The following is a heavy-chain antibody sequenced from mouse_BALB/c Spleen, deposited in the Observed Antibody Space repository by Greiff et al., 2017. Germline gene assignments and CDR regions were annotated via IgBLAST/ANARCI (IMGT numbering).Heavy chain of an antibody. J-gene: IGHJ1*01. CDR2: ISYDGSN. Sequence: EVKLQESGPGLVKPSQSLSLTCSVTGYSITSGYYWNWIRQFPGNKLEWMGYISYDGSNNYNPSLKNRISITRDTSKNQFFLKLNSVTTEDTATYYCATHSYWYFDVWGAGTTVTVSS. CDR3: ATHSYWYFDV. V-gene: IGHV3-6*02. CDR1: GYSITSGYY.